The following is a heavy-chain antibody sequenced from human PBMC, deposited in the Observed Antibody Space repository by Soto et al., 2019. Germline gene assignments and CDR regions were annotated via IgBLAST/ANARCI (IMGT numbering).Heavy chain of an antibody. D-gene: IGHD6-19*01. CDR3: AKTLSSGSLNDAFDI. J-gene: IGHJ3*02. V-gene: IGHV3-23*01. CDR1: GFTFSSYA. CDR2: ISGSGGST. Sequence: GGSLRLSCAASGFTFSSYAMSWVRQAPGKGLEWVSAISGSGGSTYYADSVKGRFTISRDNSKNTLYLQMNSLRAEDTVVYYCAKTLSSGSLNDAFDIWGQGTMVTVSS.